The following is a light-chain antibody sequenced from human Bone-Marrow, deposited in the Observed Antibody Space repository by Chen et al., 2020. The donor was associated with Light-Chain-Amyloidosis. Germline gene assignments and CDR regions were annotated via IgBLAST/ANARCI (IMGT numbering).Light chain of an antibody. CDR1: DLPTKY. J-gene: IGLJ2*01. Sequence: SYELTQPPSVSVSPGQTARITCSGDDLPTKYAYWYQQKPDQAPVLVIHRDTERPSGISERFSGSSSGTTVTLTISVVQAEDEADYHCQLADSSGTYEVIVGGGTKLTVL. CDR2: RDT. CDR3: QLADSSGTYEVI. V-gene: IGLV3-25*03.